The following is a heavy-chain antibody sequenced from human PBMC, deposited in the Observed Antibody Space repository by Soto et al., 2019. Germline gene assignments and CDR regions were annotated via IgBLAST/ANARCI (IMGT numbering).Heavy chain of an antibody. J-gene: IGHJ4*02. CDR2: INPSGGST. CDR1: GYTFTSYY. Sequence: ASVKVSCKASGYTFTSYYMHWVRQAPGQGLEWMGIINPSGGSTSYAQKFQGRVTMTRDTSTSTVYMELSSLRSEDTAVYYCAGVGDCSGGSCYSYYFDYWGQGTLVTVSS. CDR3: AGVGDCSGGSCYSYYFDY. D-gene: IGHD2-15*01. V-gene: IGHV1-46*01.